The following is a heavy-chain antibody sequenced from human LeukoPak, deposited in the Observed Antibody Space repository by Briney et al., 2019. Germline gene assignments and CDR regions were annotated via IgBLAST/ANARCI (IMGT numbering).Heavy chain of an antibody. CDR1: GYIFTGYY. CDR3: AREEYSSGWYRGGWFDP. Sequence: ASVKVSCKASGYIFTGYYMHWLRPAPGQGLEWMGWIDPESGDTNYAQKFQDKITMTRDTYMKTGYMELSSLRYDDTAVYYCAREEYSSGWYRGGWFDPWGQGTQVTVSS. J-gene: IGHJ5*02. V-gene: IGHV1-2*02. CDR2: IDPESGDT. D-gene: IGHD6-19*01.